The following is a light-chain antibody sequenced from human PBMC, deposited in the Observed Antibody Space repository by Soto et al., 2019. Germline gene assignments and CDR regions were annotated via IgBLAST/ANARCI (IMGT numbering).Light chain of an antibody. J-gene: IGLJ1*01. CDR3: APWYHSLNGSHV. CDR2: SNN. CDR1: SSNIGSNT. Sequence: QSVLTQPPSASGTPGQRVTISCSGSSSNIGSNTVNWYQQLPGTAPKLLIYSNNQRPSGVPDRFSGSKSGASASLAISGLQSEDEADYYCAPWYHSLNGSHVLCTGTKVTX. V-gene: IGLV1-44*01.